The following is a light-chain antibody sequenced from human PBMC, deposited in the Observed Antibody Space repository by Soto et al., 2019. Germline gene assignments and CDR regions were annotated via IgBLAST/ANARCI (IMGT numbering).Light chain of an antibody. CDR2: GAX. J-gene: IGKJ1*01. V-gene: IGKV3-20*01. CDR1: QCVSSSY. CDR3: QQYGSSPSWT. Sequence: IVLTQCPGTLSLSPGERATLSCRASQCVSSSYSAWYVQKPGQATRLLXXGAXSRATGIPDRFSGSGSGTDFTLTISRLEPEDVAVYYCQQYGSSPSWTFGQGTKVDIK.